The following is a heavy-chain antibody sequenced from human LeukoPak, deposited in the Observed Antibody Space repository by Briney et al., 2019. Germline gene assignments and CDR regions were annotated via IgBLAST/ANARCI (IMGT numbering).Heavy chain of an antibody. J-gene: IGHJ4*02. CDR2: ISSSSYI. CDR1: GFTFSSYS. CDR3: ARGLMVYAMWPSVFDY. Sequence: GGSLRLSCAASGFTFSSYSMNWVRQAPGKGLEWVSSISSSSYIYYADSVKGRFTISRDNAKNSLYLQMNSLRAEDTAVYYCARGLMVYAMWPSVFDYWGQGTLVTVSS. V-gene: IGHV3-21*01. D-gene: IGHD2-8*01.